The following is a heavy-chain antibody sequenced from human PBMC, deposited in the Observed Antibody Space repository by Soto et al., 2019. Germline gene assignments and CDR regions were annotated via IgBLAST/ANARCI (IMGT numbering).Heavy chain of an antibody. D-gene: IGHD3-10*01. J-gene: IGHJ4*02. CDR2: ISYDGSNK. Sequence: GGSLRLSCAASGFTFSSCGMHWVRQAPGKGLEWVAVISYDGSNKYYADSVKGRFTISRDNSKNTLYLQMNSLRAEDTAVYYCAKDGWFGEPGGYYFDYWGQGTLVTVSS. V-gene: IGHV3-30*18. CDR1: GFTFSSCG. CDR3: AKDGWFGEPGGYYFDY.